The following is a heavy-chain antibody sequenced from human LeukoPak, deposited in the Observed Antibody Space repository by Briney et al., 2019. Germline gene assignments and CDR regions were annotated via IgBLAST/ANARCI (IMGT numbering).Heavy chain of an antibody. CDR3: ARDLLAVDGTKYYGMDV. D-gene: IGHD6-19*01. J-gene: IGHJ6*02. CDR1: GFTVSSNY. CDR2: IYSGGST. Sequence: PGGSLRLSCAASGFTVSSNYMSWVRQAPGKGLEWVSVIYSGGSTYYADSVKGRFTISRDNSKNTLYLQMNSLRAEDTAVYYCARDLLAVDGTKYYGMDVWGQGTTATVSS. V-gene: IGHV3-66*01.